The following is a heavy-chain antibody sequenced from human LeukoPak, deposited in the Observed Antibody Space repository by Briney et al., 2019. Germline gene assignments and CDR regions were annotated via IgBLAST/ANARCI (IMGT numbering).Heavy chain of an antibody. J-gene: IGHJ4*02. CDR1: GFTVSSNY. D-gene: IGHD5-12*01. V-gene: IGHV3-53*01. CDR2: IYGGGNI. CDR3: ARGAGYNYPYYFDY. Sequence: GGSLRLSCAASGFTVSSNYMNWVRQAPGKGLEWVSVIYGGGNIYYADSVKGRFTISRDNSKNTLYLQMNSLRAEDTAVYYCARGAGYNYPYYFDYWGQGTLDTVSS.